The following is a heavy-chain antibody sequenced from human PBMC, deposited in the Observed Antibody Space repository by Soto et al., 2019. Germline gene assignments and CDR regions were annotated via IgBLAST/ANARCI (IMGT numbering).Heavy chain of an antibody. CDR1: GYTFTNHG. CDR3: ARDLYPLAYYFDY. J-gene: IGHJ4*02. CDR2: ISGHNGNT. V-gene: IGHV1-18*01. Sequence: QVQLVQSGAEVKKPGASVKVSCKASGYTFTNHGISWVRQAPGQGLAWLGWISGHNGNTKYAQRLQGRVTMTTDTSTSTAYMELRSLKSDDTAVYYCARDLYPLAYYFDYWGQGTLVTVSS.